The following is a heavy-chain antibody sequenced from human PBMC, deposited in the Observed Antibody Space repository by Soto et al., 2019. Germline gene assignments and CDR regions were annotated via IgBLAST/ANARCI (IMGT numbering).Heavy chain of an antibody. Sequence: SETLSLTGTVSGGSISSYSWSWIRQPPGKGLEWIGYIYYRGSTNYNPSLKSRVTISVDTSKNQFSLKLSSVTAADTAVYYCGGSGSFPYYYYYGMDVWGQGTTVTVSS. CDR3: GGSGSFPYYYYYGMDV. CDR2: IYYRGST. D-gene: IGHD3-10*01. J-gene: IGHJ6*02. V-gene: IGHV4-59*08. CDR1: GGSISSYS.